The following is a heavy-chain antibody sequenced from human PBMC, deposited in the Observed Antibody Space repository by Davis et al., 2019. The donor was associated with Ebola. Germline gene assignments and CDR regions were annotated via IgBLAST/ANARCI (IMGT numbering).Heavy chain of an antibody. CDR3: ARQIRSSGYFDY. Sequence: ASVKVSCKASGYTFTSYAMHWVRQAPGQRLEWMGWINAGNGNTKYSQKFQGRVTITRDTSASTAYMELSSLRSEDTAVYYCARQIRSSGYFDYWGQGTLVTVSS. CDR1: GYTFTSYA. J-gene: IGHJ4*02. CDR2: INAGNGNT. V-gene: IGHV1-3*01. D-gene: IGHD6-19*01.